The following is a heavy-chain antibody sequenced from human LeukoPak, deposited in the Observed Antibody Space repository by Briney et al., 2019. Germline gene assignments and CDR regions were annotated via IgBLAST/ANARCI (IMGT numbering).Heavy chain of an antibody. Sequence: ASVKVSCKASGYTFTSYGISWVRQAPGRGLEWMGWISAYNGNTNYAQKLQGRVTMTTDTSTSTAYMELRSLRSDDTAVYYCARDENYGSGSYYNLWGQGTLVTVSS. CDR1: GYTFTSYG. CDR3: ARDENYGSGSYYNL. CDR2: ISAYNGNT. J-gene: IGHJ5*02. D-gene: IGHD3-10*01. V-gene: IGHV1-18*01.